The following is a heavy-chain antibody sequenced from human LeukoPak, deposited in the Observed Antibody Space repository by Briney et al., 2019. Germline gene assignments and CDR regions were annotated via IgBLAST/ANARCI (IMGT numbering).Heavy chain of an antibody. D-gene: IGHD3-3*01. CDR1: GYTFTSYA. CDR2: INTKTGNP. Sequence: GASVNVSCKASGYTFTSYAMNWVRQAPGQGLEWMGWINTKTGNPTYAQGFTGRFVFALDTSVSTAYLQISSIKAEDTAVYYCARVRLRFLEWLLFSGREYAFDVWGQGTMVTVSS. J-gene: IGHJ3*01. CDR3: ARVRLRFLEWLLFSGREYAFDV. V-gene: IGHV7-4-1*02.